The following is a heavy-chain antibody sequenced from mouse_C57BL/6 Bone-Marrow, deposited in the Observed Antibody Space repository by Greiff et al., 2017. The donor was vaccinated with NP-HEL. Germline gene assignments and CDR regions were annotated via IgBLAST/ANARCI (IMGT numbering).Heavy chain of an antibody. D-gene: IGHD2-4*01. CDR1: GYAFSSSW. J-gene: IGHJ2*01. CDR3: TTEDYGGY. V-gene: IGHV1-82*01. CDR2: IYPGDGDT. Sequence: VQLQQSGPELVKPGASVKISCKASGYAFSSSWMNWVKQRPGKGLEWIGRIYPGDGDTNYNGKFKGKATLTADKSSSTAYMQLSSLTSEDTAVYYCTTEDYGGYWGQGTTLTVSS.